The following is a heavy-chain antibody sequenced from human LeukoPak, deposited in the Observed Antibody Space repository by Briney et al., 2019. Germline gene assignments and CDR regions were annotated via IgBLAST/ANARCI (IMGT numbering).Heavy chain of an antibody. CDR3: AKEPDDLTYYYGSGSYYQNPYYFDY. D-gene: IGHD3-10*01. CDR1: GFTFSSYA. Sequence: QPGGSLRLSCAASGFTFSSYAMSWVRQAPGKGLEWVSAISGSGGSTYYADSVKGRFTISRDNSKNTLYLQMNSLRAEDTAVYYCAKEPDDLTYYYGSGSYYQNPYYFDYWGQGTLVTVSS. V-gene: IGHV3-23*01. CDR2: ISGSGGST. J-gene: IGHJ4*02.